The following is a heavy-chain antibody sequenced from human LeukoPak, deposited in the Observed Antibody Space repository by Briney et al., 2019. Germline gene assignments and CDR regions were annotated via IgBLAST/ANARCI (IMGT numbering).Heavy chain of an antibody. V-gene: IGHV3-30*18. CDR2: ISYDGSDK. D-gene: IGHD5-24*01. CDR3: PKDGRDGYTFRYYYGMDV. CDR1: GFTFSSYV. J-gene: IGHJ6*02. Sequence: GGSLRLSCAASGFTFSSYVIHWVRQAPGKGLEWGAIISYDGSDKYYADSVKGRFTISRDNSKNTLDLQMNSLRTEDTAVYYCPKDGRDGYTFRYYYGMDVWGQGTTVTVSS.